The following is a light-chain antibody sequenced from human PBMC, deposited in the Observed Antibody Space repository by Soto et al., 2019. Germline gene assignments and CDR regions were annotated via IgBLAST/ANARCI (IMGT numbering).Light chain of an antibody. Sequence: DIVMSQSPDSLAVSLVERATINCKPSLGVLLNSNKKNYLAWYQQRPPQPPRLLISWASSRESGVPDRFSGSGSGTDFTLTITSLQAEDVAVYYCQQYFTIPYTFGPGTKVDIK. CDR2: WAS. CDR3: QQYFTIPYT. CDR1: LGVLLNSNKKNY. J-gene: IGKJ2*01. V-gene: IGKV4-1*01.